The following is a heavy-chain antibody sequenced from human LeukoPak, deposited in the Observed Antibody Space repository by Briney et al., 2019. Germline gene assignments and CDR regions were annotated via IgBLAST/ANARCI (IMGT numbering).Heavy chain of an antibody. D-gene: IGHD4-23*01. J-gene: IGHJ4*02. CDR1: GYTFTGYY. Sequence: ASVKVSCKASGYTFTGYYMHWVRQAPGQGLEWVGIINPSGGSTSYAQNFQGRVTMTRDMSTSTVYMELSSLRSEDRAVYYCARGSRAYGGFDYWGQGTLVTVSS. V-gene: IGHV1-46*01. CDR2: INPSGGST. CDR3: ARGSRAYGGFDY.